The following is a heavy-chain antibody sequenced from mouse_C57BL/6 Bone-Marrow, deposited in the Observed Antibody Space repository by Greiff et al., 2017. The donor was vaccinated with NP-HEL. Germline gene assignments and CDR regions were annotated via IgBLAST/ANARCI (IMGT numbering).Heavy chain of an antibody. Sequence: QVQLQQPGAELVKPGASVKLSCKASVYTFTSYWMHWVKQRPGQGLEWIGMIHPNSGSTNYNEKFKSKATLTVDKSSSTAYMQLSSLTSEDSAVYYCASDDGYYADYFDYWGQGTTLTVSS. V-gene: IGHV1-64*01. CDR3: ASDDGYYADYFDY. J-gene: IGHJ2*01. CDR2: IHPNSGST. CDR1: VYTFTSYW. D-gene: IGHD2-3*01.